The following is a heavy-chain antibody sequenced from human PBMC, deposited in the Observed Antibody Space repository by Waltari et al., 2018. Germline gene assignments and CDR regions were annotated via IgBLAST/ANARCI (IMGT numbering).Heavy chain of an antibody. CDR1: GGSFSGYY. CDR3: ARLRKLELSYYYYGMDV. V-gene: IGHV4-34*01. CDR2: INHSGST. J-gene: IGHJ6*02. Sequence: QVQLQQWGAGLLKPSETLSLTCAVYGGSFSGYYWSWIRQPPGKGLEWIGEINHSGSTNYNPSLKSRVTISVDTSKNQFSLKLGSVTAADTAVYYCARLRKLELSYYYYGMDVWGQGTTVTVSS. D-gene: IGHD1-7*01.